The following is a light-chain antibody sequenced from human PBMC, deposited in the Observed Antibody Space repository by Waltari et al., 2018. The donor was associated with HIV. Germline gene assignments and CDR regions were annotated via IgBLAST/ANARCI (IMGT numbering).Light chain of an antibody. CDR3: CSYAGSYTMV. J-gene: IGLJ2*01. Sequence: QSALTQPRSVSGSPGQSVPISCPCSSSYVGGYKFVSWYQQHPGKAPKVIIHDVSERPSGVPDRFSGSKSGNTASLTISGLQAEDDADYYCCSYAGSYTMVFGGGTKLTVL. CDR2: DVS. V-gene: IGLV2-11*01. CDR1: SSYVGGYKF.